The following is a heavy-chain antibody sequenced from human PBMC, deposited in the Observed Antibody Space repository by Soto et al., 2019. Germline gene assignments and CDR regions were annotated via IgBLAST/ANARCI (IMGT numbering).Heavy chain of an antibody. Sequence: EVQLVETGGGLIQPGGSLRLSCAVYGFSVGSNYMSWVRQAPGKGLEWVSVIYSGGTTHDADSVKGRFTTSRDNSKNMVYLQMNSLRVEDTAVYYCARSSRGGNAGYFNLWGRGTLVTVSS. V-gene: IGHV3-53*02. CDR2: IYSGGTT. CDR1: GFSVGSNY. J-gene: IGHJ2*01. CDR3: ARSSRGGNAGYFNL. D-gene: IGHD2-15*01.